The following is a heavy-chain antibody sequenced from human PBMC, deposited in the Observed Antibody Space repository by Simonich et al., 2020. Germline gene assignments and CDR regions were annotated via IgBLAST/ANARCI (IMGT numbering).Heavy chain of an antibody. V-gene: IGHV3-7*01. D-gene: IGHD7-27*01. CDR3: ARDGLGTAYYYYMDV. CDR1: GFTFSSYL. CDR2: IKQDGIGK. Sequence: EVQLVESGGGLVQPGGSLRLSCAASGFTFSSYLMSWDRQAPGKGLEWVAKIKQDGIGKYNVDSVKGRFTITRDNAKNSLYLQMNSLRAEDTAVYYCARDGLGTAYYYYMDVWGKGTTVTVSS. J-gene: IGHJ6*03.